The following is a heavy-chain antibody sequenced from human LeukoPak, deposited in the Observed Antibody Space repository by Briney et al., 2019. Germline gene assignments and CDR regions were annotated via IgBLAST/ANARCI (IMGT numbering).Heavy chain of an antibody. D-gene: IGHD6-6*01. CDR2: ISSSGSTI. Sequence: SGGSLRLSCAASGFTFSSYEMNWVRQAPEKGLEWVSFISSSGSTIYYAASVKGRFTISRDNAKNSLYLQMNSLRAEDTAVYYCARLYSSSSGKAFDIWGQGTMVTVSS. CDR3: ARLYSSSSGKAFDI. J-gene: IGHJ3*02. CDR1: GFTFSSYE. V-gene: IGHV3-48*03.